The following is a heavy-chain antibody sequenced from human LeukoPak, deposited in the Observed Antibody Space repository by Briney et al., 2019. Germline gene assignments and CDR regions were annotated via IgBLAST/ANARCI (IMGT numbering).Heavy chain of an antibody. D-gene: IGHD4-11*01. CDR2: ISGSGGST. CDR3: ATFMTTVTTAPFDY. Sequence: GGSLRLSCAASAFTFSSYAMSWVRQAPGKGLEWVSAISGSGGSTYYADSVKGRFTISRDNSKNTLYLQMNSLRAEDTAVYYCATFMTTVTTAPFDYWGQGTLVTVSS. CDR1: AFTFSSYA. J-gene: IGHJ4*02. V-gene: IGHV3-23*01.